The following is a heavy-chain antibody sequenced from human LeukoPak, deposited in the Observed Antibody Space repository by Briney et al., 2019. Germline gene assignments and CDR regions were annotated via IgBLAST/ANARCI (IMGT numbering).Heavy chain of an antibody. CDR1: GFTFSSYW. V-gene: IGHV3-7*03. J-gene: IGHJ6*04. D-gene: IGHD3-10*01. Sequence: PGGSLRLSCAASGFTFSSYWMSWVRQAPGKGLEWVANIKQDGSEKYYVDSVKGRFTISRDNAKNSLYLQMNSLRAEDTAVYYCANHGPGPYYYYYGMDVWGKGTTVTVSS. CDR2: IKQDGSEK. CDR3: ANHGPGPYYYYYGMDV.